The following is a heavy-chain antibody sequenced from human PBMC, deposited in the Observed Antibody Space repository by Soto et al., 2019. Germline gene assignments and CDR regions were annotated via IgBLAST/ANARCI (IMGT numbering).Heavy chain of an antibody. CDR1: GFTFSSYA. V-gene: IGHV3-23*01. Sequence: EVQLLESGGGLVQPVGSLSLSCAASGFTFSSYAMSWVRQAPGKGLEWVSAISGSGGSTYYADSVKGRFTRSRDNSKNTLYLQMNNLRAEDTAVYYCAKDGDIVVVVAAHGTYYFDYWGQGTLVTVSS. J-gene: IGHJ4*02. D-gene: IGHD2-15*01. CDR3: AKDGDIVVVVAAHGTYYFDY. CDR2: ISGSGGST.